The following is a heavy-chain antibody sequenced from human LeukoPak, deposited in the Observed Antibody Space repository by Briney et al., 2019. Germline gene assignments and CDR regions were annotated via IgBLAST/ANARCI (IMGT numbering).Heavy chain of an antibody. CDR2: INPSGGST. D-gene: IGHD5-24*01. CDR1: GYTFTSYY. J-gene: IGHJ4*02. Sequence: ASVKVSCKASGYTFTSYYMHWVRQAPGQGLEWMGIINPSGGSTSYAQKFQGRVTMTRDTSTSTVYMELSSLRSEDTAVYYCARAIADGYNLYCFDCWGQGTLVTVSS. CDR3: ARAIADGYNLYCFDC. V-gene: IGHV1-46*01.